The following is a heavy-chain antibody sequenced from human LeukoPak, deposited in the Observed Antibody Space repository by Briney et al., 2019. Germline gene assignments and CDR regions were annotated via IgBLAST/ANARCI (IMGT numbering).Heavy chain of an antibody. Sequence: GGSLRLSCAASRXTFSDYSMNWVRQAPGKGLEWVSSISSSGSTMYYADSVKGRFTISRDNAKNSLYLQMSGLRVEDTAMYYCARRGYSSILRDYWGQGTLVTVSP. V-gene: IGHV3-48*01. D-gene: IGHD6-13*01. CDR1: RXTFSDYS. CDR2: ISSSGSTM. J-gene: IGHJ4*02. CDR3: ARRGYSSILRDY.